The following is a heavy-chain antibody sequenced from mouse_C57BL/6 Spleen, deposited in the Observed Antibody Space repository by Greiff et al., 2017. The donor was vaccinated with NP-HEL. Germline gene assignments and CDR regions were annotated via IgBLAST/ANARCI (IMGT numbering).Heavy chain of an antibody. J-gene: IGHJ2*01. Sequence: EVKLVESEGGLVQPGSSMKLSCTASGFTFSDYYMAWVRQVPEKGLEWVANINYDGSSTYYLDSLKSRFIISRDNAKNILYLQMSSLKSEDTATYYCARDRYYGLDYWGQGTTLTVSS. CDR2: INYDGSST. CDR3: ARDRYYGLDY. V-gene: IGHV5-16*01. CDR1: GFTFSDYY. D-gene: IGHD1-1*01.